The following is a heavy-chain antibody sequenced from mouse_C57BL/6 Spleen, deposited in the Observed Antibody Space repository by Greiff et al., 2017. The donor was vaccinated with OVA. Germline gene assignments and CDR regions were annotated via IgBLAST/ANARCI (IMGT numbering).Heavy chain of an antibody. J-gene: IGHJ3*01. CDR3: ARDPQYDYDEAY. Sequence: EVKLMESGPGLVKPSQSLSLTCSVTGYSITSGYYWNWIRQFPGNKLEWMGYISYDGSNNYNPSLKNRISITRDTSKNQFFLKLNCVTTEDTATYYCARDPQYDYDEAYWGQGTLVTVSA. CDR2: ISYDGSN. V-gene: IGHV3-6*01. CDR1: GYSITSGYY. D-gene: IGHD2-4*01.